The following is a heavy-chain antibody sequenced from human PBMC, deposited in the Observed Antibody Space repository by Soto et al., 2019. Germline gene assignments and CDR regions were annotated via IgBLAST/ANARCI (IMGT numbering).Heavy chain of an antibody. CDR1: GFTFSSYS. CDR3: AREQQLGRADWFDP. V-gene: IGHV3-21*01. D-gene: IGHD6-13*01. J-gene: IGHJ5*02. CDR2: ISSSSSYI. Sequence: EVQLVESGGGLVKPGGSLRLSCAASGFTFSSYSMNWVRQAPGKGLEWVSSISSSSSYIYYADSVKGRFTISRDNAKNSLYLQMNSLRAEDTAVYYCAREQQLGRADWFDPWGQGTLVTVSS.